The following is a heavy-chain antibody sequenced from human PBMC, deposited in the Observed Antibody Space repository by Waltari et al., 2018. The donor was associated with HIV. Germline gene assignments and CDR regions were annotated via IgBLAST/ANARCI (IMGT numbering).Heavy chain of an antibody. Sequence: EFQLVDSGGDLVQPGGSLRISCAASGFPISSYSMSWVRQAPGKGLEWVAIINEDGSKKDYVDSVKGRFTISRDNARNSLYLQMNNLRRGDTAVYYCGRGGLRDYWGQGTLVTVSS. CDR3: GRGGLRDY. CDR1: GFPISSYS. D-gene: IGHD3-16*01. CDR2: INEDGSKK. J-gene: IGHJ4*02. V-gene: IGHV3-7*01.